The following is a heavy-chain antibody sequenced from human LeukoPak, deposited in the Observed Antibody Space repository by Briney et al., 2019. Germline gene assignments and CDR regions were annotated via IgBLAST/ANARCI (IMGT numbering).Heavy chain of an antibody. D-gene: IGHD6-13*01. Sequence: SETLSLTCTVSGYSISRGYYWGWIRQPPGRGPEWIGSIYYCGSTYYNPSLKRRVTISVDTSKNQFSLKLSSVTAADTAGYYCARSGYSSSWKPLNWFDPWGQGTLVTVSS. CDR2: IYYCGST. V-gene: IGHV4-38-2*02. CDR1: GYSISRGYY. J-gene: IGHJ5*02. CDR3: ARSGYSSSWKPLNWFDP.